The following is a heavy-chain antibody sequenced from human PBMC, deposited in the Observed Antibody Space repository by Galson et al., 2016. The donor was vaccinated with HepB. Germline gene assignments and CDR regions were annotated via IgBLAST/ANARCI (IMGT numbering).Heavy chain of an antibody. J-gene: IGHJ4*02. Sequence: SVKVSCKASGYTFASYDINWVRQAPGQGLEWMGWINPSSGDTGYAQKFQARVTMTRNTFINTAYMELRSLRLDDTAVYYCARVLRRGYSNYDANWGQGTLVTVSS. CDR1: GYTFASYD. D-gene: IGHD5-12*01. CDR3: ARVLRRGYSNYDAN. CDR2: INPSSGDT. V-gene: IGHV1-8*01.